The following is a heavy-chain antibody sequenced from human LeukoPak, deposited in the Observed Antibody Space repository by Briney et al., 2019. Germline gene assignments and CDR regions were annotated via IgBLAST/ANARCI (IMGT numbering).Heavy chain of an antibody. V-gene: IGHV3-21*01. J-gene: IGHJ4*02. CDR1: GFTFSDYD. CDR2: ISYLSSHV. D-gene: IGHD5-12*01. CDR3: ARDMTGYRTYYFDY. Sequence: GGSLRLSCSASGFTFSDYDMNWVRQAPGKGLEWVSSISYLSSHVYYADSVKGRFTISRDNAKNSLYLQMNSLRAEDTAVYYCARDMTGYRTYYFDYWGQGTLVTVSS.